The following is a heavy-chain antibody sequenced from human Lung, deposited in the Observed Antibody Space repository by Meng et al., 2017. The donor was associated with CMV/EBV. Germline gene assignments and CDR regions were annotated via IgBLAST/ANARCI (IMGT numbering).Heavy chain of an antibody. D-gene: IGHD3-3*01. CDR1: GGSFSGYY. CDR2: INHSGST. J-gene: IGHJ4*02. Sequence: SETXSLTCAVYGGSFSGYYWSWIRQPPGKGLEWIGEINHSGSTNYNPSLKSRVTISVDTSKNQFSLKLSSVTAADTAVYYCARHDFWSGYVYWGQGTLVXVSS. V-gene: IGHV4-34*01. CDR3: ARHDFWSGYVY.